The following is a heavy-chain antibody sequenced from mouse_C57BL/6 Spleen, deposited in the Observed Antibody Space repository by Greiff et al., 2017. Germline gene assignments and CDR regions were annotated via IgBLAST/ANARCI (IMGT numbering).Heavy chain of an antibody. D-gene: IGHD3-1*01. CDR1: GFTFSDYG. CDR2: ISSGSSTI. J-gene: IGHJ3*01. Sequence: EVHLVESGGGLVKPGGSLKLSCAASGFTFSDYGMHWVRQAPEKGLEWVAYISSGSSTIYYADTVKGRFTISRDNAKNTLFLQMTSLRAEDTAMYYCAGGARFAYWGQGTLVTVSA. CDR3: AGGARFAY. V-gene: IGHV5-17*01.